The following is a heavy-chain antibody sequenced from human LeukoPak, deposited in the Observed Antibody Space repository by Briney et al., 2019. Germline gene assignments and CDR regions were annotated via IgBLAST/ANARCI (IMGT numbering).Heavy chain of an antibody. D-gene: IGHD3-16*02. CDR2: ISYDGSNK. V-gene: IGHV3-30*04. Sequence: GGSLRLSCAASGFTFSSYAMHWVRQAPGKGLEWVAVISYDGSNKYYADSVKGRFTISRDNSKNTLYLQMNSLRAEDTAVYYCARDPPVNNGELSLSCFDYWGQGTLVTVSS. CDR3: ARDPPVNNGELSLSCFDY. CDR1: GFTFSSYA. J-gene: IGHJ4*02.